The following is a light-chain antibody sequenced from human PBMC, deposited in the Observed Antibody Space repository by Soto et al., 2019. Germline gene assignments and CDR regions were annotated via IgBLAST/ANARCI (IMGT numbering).Light chain of an antibody. CDR1: ESIANY. Sequence: DIQMTQSPSSLSASVGDRVTITCRASESIANYLNWYQQKPGKAPNLLIYAASTLQTGVPSRFSGSGSGTDLTLTISSLQTEDFATYFCQQSYISPYTFGQGTKLDI. V-gene: IGKV1-39*01. J-gene: IGKJ2*01. CDR3: QQSYISPYT. CDR2: AAS.